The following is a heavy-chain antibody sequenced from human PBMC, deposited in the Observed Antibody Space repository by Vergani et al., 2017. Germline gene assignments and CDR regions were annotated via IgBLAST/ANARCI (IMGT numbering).Heavy chain of an antibody. CDR1: GYRFTNYW. Sequence: EVQLVQSGAEVKKPGESLKISCPISGYRFTNYWIGWVRQMPGKGLEWMGIIHPADSDTRYSPSFQGQVTISVDKSISTAYLQRSSLRASDSAMYYCARLYGRDSSGSKYFDYWGQGTLVTVSS. CDR3: ARLYGRDSSGSKYFDY. CDR2: IHPADSDT. J-gene: IGHJ4*02. D-gene: IGHD3-22*01. V-gene: IGHV5-51*01.